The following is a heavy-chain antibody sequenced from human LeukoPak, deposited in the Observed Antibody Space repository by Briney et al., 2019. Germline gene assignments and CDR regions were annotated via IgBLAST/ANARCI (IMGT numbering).Heavy chain of an antibody. D-gene: IGHD2-15*01. Sequence: PGGSLRLSCAASGFTFSTYAMHWVRQAPGKGLEWVAIIYYDGSKKYYVDSVKGRFTISRDNSKNTLYLQMNSLRVEDTAVYYCASDPYCSGSSCYSGLFDYWGQGTLVTVSS. J-gene: IGHJ4*02. CDR2: IYYDGSKK. CDR3: ASDPYCSGSSCYSGLFDY. V-gene: IGHV3-30*04. CDR1: GFTFSTYA.